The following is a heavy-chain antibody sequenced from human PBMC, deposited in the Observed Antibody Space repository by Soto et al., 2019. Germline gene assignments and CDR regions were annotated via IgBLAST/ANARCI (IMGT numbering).Heavy chain of an antibody. CDR3: AREYTYGSNFFDC. Sequence: QVQLQESGPGLVKPSQTLSLTCTVSGGSISSSAYYWSWIRQHPGKGLEWIGYIAHRGSTYYNPSLKSRVIISLDTSKNQFSLSLTSVTAADTAVYYCAREYTYGSNFFDCWGQGALVTVSS. D-gene: IGHD5-18*01. CDR2: IAHRGST. V-gene: IGHV4-31*03. J-gene: IGHJ4*02. CDR1: GGSISSSAYY.